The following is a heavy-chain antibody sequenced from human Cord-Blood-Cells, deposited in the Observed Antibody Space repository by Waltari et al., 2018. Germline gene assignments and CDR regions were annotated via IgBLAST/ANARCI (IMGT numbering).Heavy chain of an antibody. CDR1: GGSFSGYY. D-gene: IGHD6-19*01. CDR3: ARGQWLRWQYYFDY. CDR2: INHSEST. Sequence: QVQLQQWGAGLLKPSETLSLTCAVYGGSFSGYYWSWIRQPPGKGLEWIGEINHSESTNSNPSLKSRVTISVDTSKNQFSLKLSSVTAADTAVYYCARGQWLRWQYYFDYWGQGTLVTVSS. J-gene: IGHJ4*02. V-gene: IGHV4-34*01.